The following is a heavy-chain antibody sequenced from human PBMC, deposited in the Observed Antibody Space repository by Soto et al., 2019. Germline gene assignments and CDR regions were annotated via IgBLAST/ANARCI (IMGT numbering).Heavy chain of an antibody. V-gene: IGHV1-2*02. J-gene: IGHJ4*02. CDR2: VNPNNGGT. Sequence: QVQLVQSGAEVKKPGASVKVSCKASGYTFSGYYVHWVRQAPGQGLESMGWVNPNNGGTDSVQKFQGRVTMTGDTSISTAYMELNRLTSDDTAIYFCRVTGVSKIDYWGQGTLVTVSS. D-gene: IGHD3-9*01. CDR1: GYTFSGYY. CDR3: RVTGVSKIDY.